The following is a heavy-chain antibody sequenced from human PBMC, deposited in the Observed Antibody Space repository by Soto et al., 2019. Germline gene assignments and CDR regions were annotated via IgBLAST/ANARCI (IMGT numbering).Heavy chain of an antibody. V-gene: IGHV4-31*03. CDR3: ARDQGHRDTAMPWGPNWFDP. D-gene: IGHD5-18*01. CDR2: IYYSGST. CDR1: GGSISSGGYY. J-gene: IGHJ5*02. Sequence: QVQLQESGPGLVKPSQTLSLTCTVSGGSISSGGYYWSWIRQHPGKGLEWIGYIYYSGSTYYNPSLKSRVTISVDTSKNQFSLKLSSVTAADTAVYYCARDQGHRDTAMPWGPNWFDPWGQGTLVTVSS.